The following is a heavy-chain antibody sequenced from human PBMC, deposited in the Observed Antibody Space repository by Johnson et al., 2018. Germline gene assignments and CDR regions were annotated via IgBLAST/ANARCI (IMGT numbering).Heavy chain of an antibody. CDR2: IGAAGDT. V-gene: IGHV3-13*01. CDR1: GFTFSTCD. CDR3: ARDKEGSMDV. J-gene: IGHJ6*02. Sequence: EVQLVESGGGLLQPGGALRLSCAASGFTFSTCDMHWVRQVAGKGLEWVSHIGAAGDTSNPGSVKGLFTISRENAKNSLYLQMNNLRAEDTGVYYCARDKEGSMDVWGQGTTVTVSS.